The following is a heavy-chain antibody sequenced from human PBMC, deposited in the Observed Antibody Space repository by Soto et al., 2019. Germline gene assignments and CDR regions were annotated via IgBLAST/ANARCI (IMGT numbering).Heavy chain of an antibody. CDR2: ISGSGGST. Sequence: GGSLRLSCAASGFTFSSYAMSWVRQAPGKGLEWVSAISGSGGSTYYADSVKGRFTISRDNSKNTLYLQMNSLRAEDTAVYYCAKAPGHYDFWSGHTYYYGMDVWGQGTTVTVSS. V-gene: IGHV3-23*01. D-gene: IGHD3-3*01. CDR1: GFTFSSYA. J-gene: IGHJ6*02. CDR3: AKAPGHYDFWSGHTYYYGMDV.